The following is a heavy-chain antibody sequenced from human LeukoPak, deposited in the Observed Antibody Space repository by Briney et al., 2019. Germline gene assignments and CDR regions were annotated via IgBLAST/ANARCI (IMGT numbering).Heavy chain of an antibody. J-gene: IGHJ4*02. D-gene: IGHD1-20*01. V-gene: IGHV3-21*01. CDR3: ARDLTVTNEQTDY. CDR1: GFTFSSYS. Sequence: PGGSLRLSCAASGFTFSSYSMNWVRQAPGKGLEWVSSISSGSDYIYYADSVKGRLTISRDNAKNSLYLQMNSLRGEDTAVYYCARDLTVTNEQTDYWGQGTLVTVSS. CDR2: ISSGSDYI.